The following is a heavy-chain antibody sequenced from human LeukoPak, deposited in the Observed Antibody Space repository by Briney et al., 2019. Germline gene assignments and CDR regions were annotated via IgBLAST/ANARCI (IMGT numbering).Heavy chain of an antibody. D-gene: IGHD1-20*01. CDR3: ARYTWNGGAYYFDY. CDR1: GYSISSGYY. V-gene: IGHV4-38-2*01. Sequence: SETLSLTCAVSGYSISSGYYWGWIRQPPGKGLEWIGSIYHGGSTYYNPSLKSRVTISLDSSKNQFSLKLFSVTAADTAVYYCARYTWNGGAYYFDYCGQASLVTVSS. CDR2: IYHGGST. J-gene: IGHJ4*02.